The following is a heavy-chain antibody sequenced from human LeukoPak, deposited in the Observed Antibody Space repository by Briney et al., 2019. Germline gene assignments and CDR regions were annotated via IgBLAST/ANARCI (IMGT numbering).Heavy chain of an antibody. D-gene: IGHD3-10*01. CDR2: IQQDGTEK. Sequence: GGSLRLSCVASGFTLSSYWMSWVRPAPGRGLEWVANIQQDGTEKYYVGSVKGRFTISRDNAKHSLYLQMNCLRVDHTGVFFCAKGAKYFYGSETYYFFEHWGQGTPVTASS. V-gene: IGHV3-7*01. CDR3: AKGAKYFYGSETYYFFEH. CDR1: GFTLSSYW. J-gene: IGHJ4*02.